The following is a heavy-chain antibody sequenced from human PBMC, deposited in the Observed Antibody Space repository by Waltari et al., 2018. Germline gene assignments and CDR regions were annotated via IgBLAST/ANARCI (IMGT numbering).Heavy chain of an antibody. CDR2: SSGRGEST. CDR3: AKDFWGRDMAVSGSPLNY. V-gene: IGHV3-23*01. CDR1: GFIFSSYA. J-gene: IGHJ4*02. Sequence: EVQLLESGGGLVQPGGSRRLSCTASGFIFSSYAMLWVRQAPGKGLEWVSSSSGRGESTYDADSVKGRFTVSRDNSKNTLYLQMDSLRPEDTAVYYCAKDFWGRDMAVSGSPLNYWGLGTLVTVSS. D-gene: IGHD6-19*01.